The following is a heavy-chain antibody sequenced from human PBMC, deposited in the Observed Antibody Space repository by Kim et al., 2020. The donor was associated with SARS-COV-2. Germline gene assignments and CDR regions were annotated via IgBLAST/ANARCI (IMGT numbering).Heavy chain of an antibody. V-gene: IGHV3-23*01. Sequence: YADSVKGRFTISRDNSKNTLYLQMNSLRAEDTAVYYCAKCSSSWPNWFDPWGQGTLVTVSS. CDR3: AKCSSSWPNWFDP. J-gene: IGHJ5*02. D-gene: IGHD6-13*01.